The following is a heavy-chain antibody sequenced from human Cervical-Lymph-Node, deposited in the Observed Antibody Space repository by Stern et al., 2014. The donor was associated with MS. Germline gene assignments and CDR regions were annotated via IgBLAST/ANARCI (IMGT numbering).Heavy chain of an antibody. Sequence: EVQLLESGGGLIQPGGSLRLSCAASGIAVSSNYMSVVRQAPGKGLQWVSVINSGGYPYYGDSVKGRFTISRDDSKNIVYLQMNSLRVEDTAVYYCAREDTRQNSMDVWGQGTTVTVSS. J-gene: IGHJ6*02. CDR3: AREDTRQNSMDV. D-gene: IGHD2-21*01. CDR2: INSGGYP. CDR1: GIAVSSNY. V-gene: IGHV3-53*01.